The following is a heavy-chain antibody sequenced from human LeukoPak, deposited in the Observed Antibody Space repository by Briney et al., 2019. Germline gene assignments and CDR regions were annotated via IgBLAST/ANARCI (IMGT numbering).Heavy chain of an antibody. J-gene: IGHJ4*02. CDR2: IWYDGSTK. CDR3: ARDRYSSMWSVFEY. Sequence: PGGSLTLSCAASGFNFSSFGMHWVRQSPGKGLEWVAVIWYDGSTKVYADSVKGRFTISRDNSRNTLYLQVNSLKAEDTAVYYCARDRYSSMWSVFEYWGQVALVTVSS. D-gene: IGHD6-13*01. V-gene: IGHV3-33*01. CDR1: GFNFSSFG.